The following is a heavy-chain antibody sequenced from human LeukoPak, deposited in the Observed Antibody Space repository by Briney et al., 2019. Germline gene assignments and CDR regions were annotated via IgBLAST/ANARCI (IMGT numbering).Heavy chain of an antibody. CDR2: IYDSRDT. D-gene: IGHD3-10*01. V-gene: IGHV4-30-4*01. CDR3: ARGVRYYGSGSYKGKPTT. Sequence: PSETLSLTCTVSGGSISFGGFFWSWIRQHPGKGLEGLEWIGYIYDSRDTSYNASLKGRATISADTSKNQFSLKLSSVTAADTAVYYCARGVRYYGSGSYKGKPTTWGQGTLVTVSS. CDR1: GGSISFGGFF. J-gene: IGHJ5*02.